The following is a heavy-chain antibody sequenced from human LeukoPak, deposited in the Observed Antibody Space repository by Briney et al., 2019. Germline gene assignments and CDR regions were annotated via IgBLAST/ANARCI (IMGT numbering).Heavy chain of an antibody. D-gene: IGHD3-3*01. CDR3: ARQDRDYYDFWSGYLGNFDY. Sequence: GESLQISCKGSGYSFTSYWIGWVRQMPGKGLEWMGIIYPGDSDTRYSPSFQGQVTISADESISTAYLQWSSLKASDTAMYYCARQDRDYYDFWSGYLGNFDYWGQGTLVTVSS. CDR2: IYPGDSDT. CDR1: GYSFTSYW. J-gene: IGHJ4*02. V-gene: IGHV5-51*01.